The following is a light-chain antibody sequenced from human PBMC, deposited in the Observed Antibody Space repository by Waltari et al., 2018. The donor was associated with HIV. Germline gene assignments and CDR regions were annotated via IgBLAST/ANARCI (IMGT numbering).Light chain of an antibody. CDR1: SSNIGAGYD. CDR3: QSYDSSLSGSV. V-gene: IGLV1-40*01. CDR2: GNS. J-gene: IGLJ3*02. Sequence: QSVLTQPPSVSGAPGQGVTISCTGSSSNIGAGYDVHWYQQLPGPAPKLLIYGNSNRPSGVPDRFSGSKSGTSASLAITGLQAEDEADYYCQSYDSSLSGSVFGGGTKLTVL.